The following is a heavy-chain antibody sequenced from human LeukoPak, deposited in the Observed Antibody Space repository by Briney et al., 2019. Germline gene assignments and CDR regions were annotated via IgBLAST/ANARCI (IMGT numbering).Heavy chain of an antibody. Sequence: SVKLSCKASGGTFSSYTITWVRQAPGQGLEWMGRIIPILGIANYAQKFEGRVTITANKPTSTVYMEQSSRRSEDKAVYYCARDLRWYFYGMDVWGEGTTVTVSS. CDR2: IIPILGIA. CDR3: ARDLRWYFYGMDV. D-gene: IGHD4-23*01. V-gene: IGHV1-69*04. CDR1: GGTFSSYT. J-gene: IGHJ6*04.